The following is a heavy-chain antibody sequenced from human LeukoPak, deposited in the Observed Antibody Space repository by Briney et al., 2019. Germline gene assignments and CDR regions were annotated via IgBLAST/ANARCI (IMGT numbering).Heavy chain of an antibody. CDR2: VNADDGNT. V-gene: IGHV3-23*01. CDR3: TKRVKYGGTWDHFAD. CDR1: GFTFDNYR. J-gene: IGHJ4*02. D-gene: IGHD1-26*01. Sequence: GGSLRLSCAASGFTFDNYRMSWVRQAPRKGLEWVSTVNADDGNTYYADSVKGRFTISRDNSKSTLILQMNSLRVEDTALYYCTKRVKYGGTWDHFADWGQGTLVTVSS.